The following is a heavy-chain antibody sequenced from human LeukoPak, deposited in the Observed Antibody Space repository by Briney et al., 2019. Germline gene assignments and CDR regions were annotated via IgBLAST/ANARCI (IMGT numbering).Heavy chain of an antibody. J-gene: IGHJ4*02. V-gene: IGHV1-18*04. D-gene: IGHD6-19*01. CDR2: ISGHNGNT. CDR3: ARDVSGWSYFDY. CDR1: GYTFSSYS. Sequence: GASVKVSCKASGYTFSSYSISWVRQAPGQGLEWMGWISGHNGNTNYAQKLQGRVTMTTDTSTSTAYMELRSLRSDDTAVYYCARDVSGWSYFDYWGQGTLVTVSS.